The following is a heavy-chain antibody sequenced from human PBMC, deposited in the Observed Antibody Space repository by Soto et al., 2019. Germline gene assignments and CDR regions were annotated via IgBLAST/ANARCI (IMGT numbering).Heavy chain of an antibody. CDR2: TYYRSKWYN. CDR3: ARDLTGSFAMDV. J-gene: IGHJ6*02. V-gene: IGHV6-1*01. D-gene: IGHD3-9*01. CDR1: GDSVSGNSAA. Sequence: PSQTLSLTGAISGDSVSGNSAAWNWIRQSPSRGLEWLGRTYYRSKWYNDYAVSVKSRITINPDTSRNQFSLQVKSVTPEDTAVYYCARDLTGSFAMDVWGQGTTVTVSS.